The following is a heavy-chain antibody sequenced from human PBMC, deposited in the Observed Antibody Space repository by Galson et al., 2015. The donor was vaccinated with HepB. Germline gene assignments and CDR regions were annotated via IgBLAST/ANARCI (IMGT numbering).Heavy chain of an antibody. CDR1: GGSFSGYY. CDR3: ARAKWGFRNYGMDV. J-gene: IGHJ6*02. CDR2: INHSGST. D-gene: IGHD7-27*01. Sequence: SETLSLTCGVYGGSFSGYYWTWIRQPPGKGLEWIGEINHSGSTNYNPSLKTRVTISVDMSKHQFSLKLRFVTAADTAVYYCARAKWGFRNYGMDVWGQGTTVTVSS. V-gene: IGHV4-34*01.